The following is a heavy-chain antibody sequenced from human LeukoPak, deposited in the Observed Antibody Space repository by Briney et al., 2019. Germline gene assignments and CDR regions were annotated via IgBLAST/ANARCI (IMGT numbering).Heavy chain of an antibody. V-gene: IGHV4-61*02. Sequence: SETLSLTCTVSGGSISSGSYYWSWIRQPAGKGLEWIGRIYTSGSTNYNPSLKSRVTISVDTSKNQFSLKLSSVTAADTAVYYCAREMREVVVAATVYYYYMDVWGKGTTVTVSS. D-gene: IGHD2-15*01. J-gene: IGHJ6*03. CDR3: AREMREVVVAATVYYYYMDV. CDR1: GGSISSGSYY. CDR2: IYTSGST.